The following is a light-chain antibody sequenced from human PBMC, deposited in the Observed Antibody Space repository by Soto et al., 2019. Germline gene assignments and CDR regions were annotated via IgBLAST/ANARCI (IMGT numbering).Light chain of an antibody. CDR2: GAS. CDR3: QQYGSSAPIT. V-gene: IGKV3-20*01. CDR1: QSVRNN. Sequence: EIVMTQSPATLSVSPGERATLSCRASQSVRNNLAWYQQKPGQAPRLLIYGASSRATGIPDRFSGSGSGTDFTLTISRLEPEDFAVYYCQQYGSSAPITFGQGTRLEIK. J-gene: IGKJ5*01.